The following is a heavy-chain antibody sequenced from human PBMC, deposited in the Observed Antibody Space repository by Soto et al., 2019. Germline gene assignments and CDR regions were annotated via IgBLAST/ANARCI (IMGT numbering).Heavy chain of an antibody. V-gene: IGHV3-30*03. CDR3: ASRWGEALYYFDL. CDR1: GFSFSSYG. CDR2: ISYDGSHK. J-gene: IGHJ2*01. D-gene: IGHD3-16*01. Sequence: QVQLVESGGGVVQPGRSLRLSCAASGFSFSSYGMHWVRQAPGKGLEWVALISYDGSHKYYADSVQGRFTISRDNSKNTLYLQMNTLRTEDTAVYYCASRWGEALYYFDLWGRGTLVTVSS.